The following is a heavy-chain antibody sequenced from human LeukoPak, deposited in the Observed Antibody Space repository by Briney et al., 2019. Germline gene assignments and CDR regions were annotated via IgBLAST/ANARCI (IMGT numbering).Heavy chain of an antibody. V-gene: IGHV2-5*02. J-gene: IGHJ4*02. CDR2: IYWDDDK. CDR3: AYFYVSSNYLHFDY. CDR1: GFSLSTSGVG. Sequence: RVSGPTLVKPTQTLTLTCTFSGFSLSTSGVGVGWIRQPPGKALEWLALIYWDDDKRYNPSLKSRLTITKDTSKNQVVLTMTHIEPVETPTYEFAYFYVSSNYLHFDYWGQGTLGTVSS. D-gene: IGHD2-2*01.